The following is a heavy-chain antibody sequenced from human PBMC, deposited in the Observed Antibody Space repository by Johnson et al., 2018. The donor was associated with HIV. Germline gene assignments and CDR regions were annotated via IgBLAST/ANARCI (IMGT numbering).Heavy chain of an antibody. Sequence: VQVVESGGGLVQPGGSPRLSCAASGFTFSSYWMSWVRQAPGKGLEWVATLSAGGGTPHYADSVKGRFTISRDNFKNPLYLQMNSLRVEDTAVYHCVKDLYGTSGVCRTDAFDIWGQGTMVTVSS. CDR1: GFTFSSYW. D-gene: IGHD2-8*01. J-gene: IGHJ3*02. CDR3: VKDLYGTSGVCRTDAFDI. CDR2: LSAGGGTP. V-gene: IGHV3-23*04.